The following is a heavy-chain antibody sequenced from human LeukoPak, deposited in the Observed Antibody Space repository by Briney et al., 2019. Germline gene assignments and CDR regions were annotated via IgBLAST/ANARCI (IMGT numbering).Heavy chain of an antibody. V-gene: IGHV3-33*01. Sequence: PGGSLRLSCAASGFTFSSYGMHWVRQAPGKGLEGVAVIWYDGSNKYYADSVKGRFTISRDNSKNTLYLQMNSLRAEDTAVYYCARERPYDSSGYDYWGQGTLVTVSS. CDR1: GFTFSSYG. CDR2: IWYDGSNK. J-gene: IGHJ4*02. D-gene: IGHD3-22*01. CDR3: ARERPYDSSGYDY.